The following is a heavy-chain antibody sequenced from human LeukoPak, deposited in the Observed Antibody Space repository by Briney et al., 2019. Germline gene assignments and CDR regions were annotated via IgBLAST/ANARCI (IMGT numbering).Heavy chain of an antibody. V-gene: IGHV1-18*01. CDR2: ISAYNGNT. Sequence: EASVKVSCKASGYTFTSYGISWVRQAPGQGLEWIGWISAYNGNTNYAQKLQGRVTITADESTSTAYMELSSLRSEDTAVYYCARGNSLYCSSTSCYVFWFDPWGQGTLVTVSS. D-gene: IGHD2-2*01. CDR3: ARGNSLYCSSTSCYVFWFDP. J-gene: IGHJ5*02. CDR1: GYTFTSYG.